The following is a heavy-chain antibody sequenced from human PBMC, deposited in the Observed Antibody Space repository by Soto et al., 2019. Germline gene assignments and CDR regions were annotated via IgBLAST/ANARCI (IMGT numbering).Heavy chain of an antibody. CDR3: ARGAYDSSAVNGFDP. CDR1: GGSISSGGYY. CDR2: IYYSGST. Sequence: QVQLQESGPGLVKPSQTLSLTCTVSGGSISSGGYYWSWIRQHPGKGLEWIGYIYYSGSTYYNPSLKGRFTISVDTSKNQFSLKLSSVTAADTAVYYCARGAYDSSAVNGFDPWGQGTLVTVSS. J-gene: IGHJ5*02. V-gene: IGHV4-31*03. D-gene: IGHD3-22*01.